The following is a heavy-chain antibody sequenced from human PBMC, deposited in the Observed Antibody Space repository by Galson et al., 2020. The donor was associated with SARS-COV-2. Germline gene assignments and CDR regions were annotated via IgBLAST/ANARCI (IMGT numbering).Heavy chain of an antibody. J-gene: IGHJ2*01. CDR2: ISPYKGNT. V-gene: IGHV1-18*01. D-gene: IGHD4-17*01. Sequence: ASVKVSCKASGYTFTSYGIRWVRQAPGQGLDGMGWISPYKGNTNYAQKPQGRVTMTTDTSTSTAYMELRSLRSDDTAVYYCARVTDYGDYDWWYFDLWGRGTLVTVSS. CDR1: GYTFTSYG. CDR3: ARVTDYGDYDWWYFDL.